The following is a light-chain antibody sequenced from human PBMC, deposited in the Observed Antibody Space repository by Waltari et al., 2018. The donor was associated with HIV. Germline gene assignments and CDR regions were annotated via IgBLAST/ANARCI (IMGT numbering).Light chain of an antibody. CDR3: SSYTSSSTL. CDR2: HND. J-gene: IGLJ3*02. CDR1: SSNIGNNA. V-gene: IGLV1-36*01. Sequence: QSVLTQPPSVSEAPRQRVTMSCSGSSSNIGNNAVNWYQQLPGKAPKLLIYHNDLLSSGVSDRFSGSKSGTSASLTISGLQAEDEADYYCSSYTSSSTLFGGGTKLTVL.